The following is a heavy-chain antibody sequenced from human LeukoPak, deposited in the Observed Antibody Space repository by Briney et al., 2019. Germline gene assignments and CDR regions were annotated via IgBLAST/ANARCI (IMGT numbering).Heavy chain of an antibody. CDR2: IYSGGST. J-gene: IGHJ4*02. CDR1: GFTVSSNY. CDR3: AKSGRITMVRGVIIKIAPFDY. V-gene: IGHV3-53*01. D-gene: IGHD3-10*01. Sequence: GGSLRLSCAASGFTVSSNYMSWVRQPPGKGLEWVPVIYSGGSTYYADSVKGRFTTSRDNSKNTLYLQMNSLRAEDTAVYYCAKSGRITMVRGVIIKIAPFDYWGQGTLVTVSS.